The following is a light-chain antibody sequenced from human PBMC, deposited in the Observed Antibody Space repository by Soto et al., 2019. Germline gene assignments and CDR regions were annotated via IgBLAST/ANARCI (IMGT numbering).Light chain of an antibody. J-gene: IGKJ3*01. V-gene: IGKV3-20*01. CDR3: PQYGSSGT. CDR1: QSVSNNY. Sequence: EIVLTQSLGTLSLSPGERATLSWMAIQSVSNNYLAWYQQKPGQDPRILIYGESNRATGIQDRFSGSGSGTDFTLTISRLEPEDFAVYYCPQYGSSGTFGPWNKVDLK. CDR2: GES.